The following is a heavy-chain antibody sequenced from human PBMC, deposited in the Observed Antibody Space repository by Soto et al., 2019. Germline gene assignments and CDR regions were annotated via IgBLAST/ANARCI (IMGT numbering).Heavy chain of an antibody. Sequence: SETLSLTCTVSGGSINSYYWSWIRQPPGKGLEWIGYIYYSGSTNYNPSLKSRVTISVDTSKNQFSLKLSSVAAADTAVYYCARATARDCYGMDVWGQGTTVTVSS. J-gene: IGHJ6*02. CDR1: GGSINSYY. D-gene: IGHD5-18*01. V-gene: IGHV4-59*01. CDR2: IYYSGST. CDR3: ARATARDCYGMDV.